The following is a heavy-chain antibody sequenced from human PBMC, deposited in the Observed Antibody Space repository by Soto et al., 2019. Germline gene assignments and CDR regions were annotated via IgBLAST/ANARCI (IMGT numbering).Heavy chain of an antibody. D-gene: IGHD6-6*01. J-gene: IGHJ6*02. Sequence: GGSLKLSSAASGFTFCNYAMHWVRQAPGKGLEWVALTSYDGNNEYYTDSVKGRFTISRDNSKNTLYLQMNSLRAEDTAVYYCASVSARPFGYYYYYGMDVWGQGTTVTVSS. CDR3: ASVSARPFGYYYYYGMDV. CDR1: GFTFCNYA. V-gene: IGHV3-30*03. CDR2: TSYDGNNE.